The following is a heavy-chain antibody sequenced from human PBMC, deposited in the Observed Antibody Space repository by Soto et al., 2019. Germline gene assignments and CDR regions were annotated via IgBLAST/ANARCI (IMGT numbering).Heavy chain of an antibody. CDR3: ARAGFGNWFDP. V-gene: IGHV3-48*01. Sequence: GGSLRLSCAASGFTFSSYSMNWVRQAPGKGLEWVSYISSSSSTIYYADSVKGRFTISRDNAKNSLYLQMTNMDPVDTATYYCARAGFGNWFDPWGQGTLVTVSS. CDR2: ISSSSSTI. J-gene: IGHJ5*02. D-gene: IGHD3-10*01. CDR1: GFTFSSYS.